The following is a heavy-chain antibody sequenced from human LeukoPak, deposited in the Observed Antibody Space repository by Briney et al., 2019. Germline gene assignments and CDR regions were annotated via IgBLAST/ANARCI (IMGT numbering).Heavy chain of an antibody. CDR3: ARAGIAARRGYFDY. CDR1: GFTFSSYG. CDR2: IWYDGSNK. J-gene: IGHJ4*02. V-gene: IGHV3-33*01. D-gene: IGHD6-6*01. Sequence: QPGGSLRLSCAASGFTFSSYGVHWVRQAPGKGLEWVAVIWYDGSNKYYADSVKGRFTISRDNSKNTLYLQMNSLRAEDTAVYYCARAGIAARRGYFDYWGQGTLVTVSS.